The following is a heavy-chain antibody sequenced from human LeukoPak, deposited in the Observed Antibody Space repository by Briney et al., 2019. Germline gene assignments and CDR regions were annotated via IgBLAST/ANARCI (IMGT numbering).Heavy chain of an antibody. CDR2: INPSGGST. Sequence: GASVKVSCKASGYTFTSYYMHWARQAPGQGLEWMGIINPSGGSTSYAQKFQGRVTMTRDTSTSTVYMELSSLRSEDTAVYYCANIVGAMGGFDYWGQGTLVTVSS. V-gene: IGHV1-46*01. J-gene: IGHJ4*02. CDR3: ANIVGAMGGFDY. CDR1: GYTFTSYY. D-gene: IGHD1-26*01.